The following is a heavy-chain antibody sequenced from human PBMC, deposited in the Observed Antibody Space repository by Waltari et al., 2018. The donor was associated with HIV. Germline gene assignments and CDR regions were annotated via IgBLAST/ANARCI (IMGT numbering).Heavy chain of an antibody. CDR1: AYTFPCYF. CDR2: LNPNSGGT. CDR3: ARQLCSSRLCISGYDF. Sequence: QVHVEQSGTQVKNYGASVEVSCKASAYTFPCYFIHWVRQAPGEGPVWLGRLNPNSGGTHFAQRFQGRITMTWDPSTNTAYMELTGLRFDDTGLYYCARQLCSSRLCISGYDFWGQGTRVTVSS. D-gene: IGHD3-3*01. J-gene: IGHJ4*02. V-gene: IGHV1-2*05.